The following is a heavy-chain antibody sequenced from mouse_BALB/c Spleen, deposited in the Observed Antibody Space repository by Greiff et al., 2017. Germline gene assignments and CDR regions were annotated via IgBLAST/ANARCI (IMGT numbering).Heavy chain of an antibody. CDR2: IDPESGST. D-gene: IGHD2-14*01. V-gene: IGHV14-1*02. Sequence: VQLKESGAELVRPGALVKLSCKASGFNINDYYMHWVKQRPEQGLEWIGWIDPESGSTIYDPKFQGKASITVDTSSNTAYLQLSSLTSEDTAVYDCARSYRYDERTVDYWGQGTSVTVSS. J-gene: IGHJ4*01. CDR3: ARSYRYDERTVDY. CDR1: GFNINDYY.